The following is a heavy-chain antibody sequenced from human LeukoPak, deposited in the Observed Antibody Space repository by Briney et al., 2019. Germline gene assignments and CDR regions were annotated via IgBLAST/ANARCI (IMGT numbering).Heavy chain of an antibody. CDR1: RFYFSTYD. D-gene: IGHD5-12*01. J-gene: IGHJ4*02. CDR3: ASAHGGSGYDRPFDY. CDR2: IDSSGSTT. Sequence: GGSLRLSCTASRFYFSTYDMNWVRQVPGRGLEWVSYIDSSGSTTYYAGSVQGRFTISRDNAKNSLYLQMKSLRVEDTAFYYCASAHGGSGYDRPFDYWGQGTLVTVSS. V-gene: IGHV3-48*03.